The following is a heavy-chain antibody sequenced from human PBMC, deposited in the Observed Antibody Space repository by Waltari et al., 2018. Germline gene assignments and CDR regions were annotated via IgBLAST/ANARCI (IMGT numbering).Heavy chain of an antibody. CDR1: GGSMNNGY. Sequence: QVRLQESGPGLVKPSETLSLTCSVSGGSMNNGYWAWVRQSAGKELEWIGRIYTSGSGNNTPSLDNRVTMSVDTSKNEFFLRRRAVTAADTAVYFCARGNYFDGNNYLHPWGQGILVTVSS. CDR3: ARGNYFDGNNYLHP. J-gene: IGHJ5*02. V-gene: IGHV4-4*07. D-gene: IGHD3-22*01. CDR2: IYTSGSG.